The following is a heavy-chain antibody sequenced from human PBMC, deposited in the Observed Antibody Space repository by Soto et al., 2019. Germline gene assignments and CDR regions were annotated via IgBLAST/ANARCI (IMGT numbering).Heavy chain of an antibody. J-gene: IGHJ4*02. CDR2: IYYSGST. D-gene: IGHD3-22*01. Sequence: QVQLQESGPGLVKPSQTLSLTCTVSGGSISSGGYYWSWIRQHPGKGLEWIGYIYYSGSTYYNPSLNGRVTISXXTXKXXFSLKLSSVTAADTAVYYCARVSSSGYYYEYYFDYWGQGTLVTVSS. V-gene: IGHV4-31*03. CDR1: GGSISSGGYY. CDR3: ARVSSSGYYYEYYFDY.